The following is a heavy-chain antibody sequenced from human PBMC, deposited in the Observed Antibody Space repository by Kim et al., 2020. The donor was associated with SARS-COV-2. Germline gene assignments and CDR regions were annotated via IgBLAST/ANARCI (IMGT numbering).Heavy chain of an antibody. CDR2: INHSGST. CDR3: ARVEIQLWFIY. J-gene: IGHJ4*02. CDR1: GGSFSGYY. V-gene: IGHV4-34*01. Sequence: SETLSLTRAVYGGSFSGYYWSWIRQPPGKGLEWIGEINHSGSTNYNPSLKSRVTISVDTSKNQFSLKLSSVTAADTAVYYCARVEIQLWFIYWGQGTLVTVSS. D-gene: IGHD5-18*01.